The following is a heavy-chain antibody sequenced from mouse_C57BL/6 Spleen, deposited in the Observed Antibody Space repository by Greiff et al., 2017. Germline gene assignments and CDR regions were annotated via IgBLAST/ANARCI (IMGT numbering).Heavy chain of an antibody. CDR3: ARSNYGSSHAMDY. CDR1: GYAFSSSW. V-gene: IGHV1-82*01. D-gene: IGHD1-1*01. J-gene: IGHJ4*01. Sequence: QVQLKQSGPELVKPGASVKISCKASGYAFSSSWMNWVKQRPGKGLEWIGRIYPGDGDTNYNGKFKGKATLTADKSSSTAYMQLSSLTSEDSAVYFCARSNYGSSHAMDYWGQGTSVTVSS. CDR2: IYPGDGDT.